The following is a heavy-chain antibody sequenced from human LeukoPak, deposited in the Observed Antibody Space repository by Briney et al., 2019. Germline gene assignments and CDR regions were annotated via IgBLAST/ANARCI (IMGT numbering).Heavy chain of an antibody. CDR2: ISGSGGST. Sequence: GGPLRLSCAASGFTFSSYAMSWVRQAPGKGLEWVSAISGSGGSTYYADSVKGRFAISRDNSKNTLYLQMNSLRAEDTAVYYCAKEATMIVVAITIAAGDDAFDIWGQGTMVTVSS. J-gene: IGHJ3*02. D-gene: IGHD3-22*01. CDR3: AKEATMIVVAITIAAGDDAFDI. V-gene: IGHV3-23*01. CDR1: GFTFSSYA.